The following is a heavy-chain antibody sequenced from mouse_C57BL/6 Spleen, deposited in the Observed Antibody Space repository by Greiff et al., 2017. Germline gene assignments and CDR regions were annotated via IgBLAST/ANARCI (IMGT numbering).Heavy chain of an antibody. CDR3: ARDKPIYYDYGYAMDY. CDR2: ISDGGSYT. V-gene: IGHV5-4*01. CDR1: GFTFSSYA. D-gene: IGHD2-4*01. Sequence: EVQVVESGGGLVKPGGSLKLSCAASGFTFSSYAMSWVRQTPEKRLEWVATISDGGSYTYYPDDVKGRFTISRDNAKNNLYLQMIHLKSEDTAMYYCARDKPIYYDYGYAMDYWGQGTSVTVSS. J-gene: IGHJ4*01.